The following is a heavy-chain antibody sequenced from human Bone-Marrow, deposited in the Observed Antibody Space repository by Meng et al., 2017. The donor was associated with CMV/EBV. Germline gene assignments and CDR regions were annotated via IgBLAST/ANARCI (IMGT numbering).Heavy chain of an antibody. Sequence: LSLTCAASGFTFSSYAMHWVRQAPGKGLEWVAVISYDGSNKYYADSVKGRFTISRDNAKNSLYLQMNSLRAEDTAVYYCARDPHPDFWSGYAFYAFDIWGQGTMVTVSS. D-gene: IGHD3-3*01. CDR1: GFTFSSYA. V-gene: IGHV3-30-3*01. CDR3: ARDPHPDFWSGYAFYAFDI. J-gene: IGHJ3*02. CDR2: ISYDGSNK.